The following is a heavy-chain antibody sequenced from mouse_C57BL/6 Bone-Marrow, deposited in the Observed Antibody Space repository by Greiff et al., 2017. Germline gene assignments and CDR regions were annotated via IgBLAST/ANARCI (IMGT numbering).Heavy chain of an antibody. Sequence: VQLQQSGAELVRPGTSVKVSCKASGYAFTNYLIEWVKQRPGQGLEWIGVINPGSGGTNYNEKFKGKATLTADKSSSNAYMQLSRLTSEDSAVYMCARWEEYSNYDYAMECWGQGTTVTVAS. J-gene: IGHJ4*01. CDR3: ARWEEYSNYDYAMEC. D-gene: IGHD2-5*01. V-gene: IGHV1-54*01. CDR2: INPGSGGT. CDR1: GYAFTNYL.